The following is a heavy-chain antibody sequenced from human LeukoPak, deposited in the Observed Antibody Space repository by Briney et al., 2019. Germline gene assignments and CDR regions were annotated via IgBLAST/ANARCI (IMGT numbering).Heavy chain of an antibody. J-gene: IGHJ4*02. D-gene: IGHD2-15*01. Sequence: SETLSLTCTVSGGSISSSTWWSWVRQPPGKGLECIGEIHHSGTTNYNPSLKSRVTISIDKSKNQFSLKLNSVTAADTAVYYCARAFLVGYSPEEYFFDYWGQGNLVTVSS. V-gene: IGHV4-4*02. CDR2: IHHSGTT. CDR1: GGSISSSTW. CDR3: ARAFLVGYSPEEYFFDY.